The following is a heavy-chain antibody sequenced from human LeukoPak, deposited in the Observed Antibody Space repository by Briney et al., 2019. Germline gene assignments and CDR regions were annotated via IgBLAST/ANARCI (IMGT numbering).Heavy chain of an antibody. CDR1: GFTFSTYW. CDR2: INEDGRAK. Sequence: GGSLRLSCVASGFTFSTYWMSWVRQAPGKGLEWVVNINEDGRAKYYVDSVMGRFTISRDNAKNSLYLQMNSLRAEDTAVYYCARPYYGSADYWGQGTLVTVSS. V-gene: IGHV3-7*03. D-gene: IGHD3-10*01. J-gene: IGHJ4*02. CDR3: ARPYYGSADY.